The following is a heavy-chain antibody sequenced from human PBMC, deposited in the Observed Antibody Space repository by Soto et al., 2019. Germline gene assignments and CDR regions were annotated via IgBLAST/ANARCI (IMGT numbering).Heavy chain of an antibody. CDR3: AHRVIGPAAPQIDS. V-gene: IGHV2-5*01. Sequence: QITLKESGPTLVKPTQTLTLTCSFSGFSLSTYGVGVAWIRQPPGKALEWLALIFWNDDKFYTSSLLNRLTITKDTSKNQVILTWTNMEPEDAATYYWAHRVIGPAAPQIDSWGPGTLVTVSS. CDR2: IFWNDDK. J-gene: IGHJ4*02. D-gene: IGHD6-6*01. CDR1: GFSLSTYGVG.